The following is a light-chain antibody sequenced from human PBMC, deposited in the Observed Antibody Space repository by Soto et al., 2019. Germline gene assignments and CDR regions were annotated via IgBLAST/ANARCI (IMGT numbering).Light chain of an antibody. CDR2: AAS. Sequence: DIQMTQSASTLSASVGDRVTITCRASQGISNYLAWYQQKPGKVPRLLMYAASTLQSGVPSRFSGGGSGTDFTLTISSLQPEDVATYYCQKYNSAPTFGQGTRLEIK. V-gene: IGKV1-27*01. CDR1: QGISNY. J-gene: IGKJ5*01. CDR3: QKYNSAPT.